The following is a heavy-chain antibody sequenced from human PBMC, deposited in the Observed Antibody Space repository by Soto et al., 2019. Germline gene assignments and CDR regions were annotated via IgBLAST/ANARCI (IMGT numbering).Heavy chain of an antibody. J-gene: IGHJ5*02. CDR3: AKDRDIVVVPAAIGWFDP. Sequence: GGSLRLSCAASGFTFSSYGMHWVRQAPGKGLEWVAVISYDGSNKYYADSVKGRFTISRDNSKNTLYLQMNSLRAEDTAVYYCAKDRDIVVVPAAIGWFDPWGQGTLVTVSS. D-gene: IGHD2-2*01. CDR1: GFTFSSYG. V-gene: IGHV3-30*18. CDR2: ISYDGSNK.